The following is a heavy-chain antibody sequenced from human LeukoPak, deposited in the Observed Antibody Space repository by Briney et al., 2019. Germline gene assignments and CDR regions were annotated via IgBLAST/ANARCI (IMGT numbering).Heavy chain of an antibody. CDR3: ARVSSIAARPLGY. J-gene: IGHJ4*02. D-gene: IGHD6-6*01. V-gene: IGHV1-8*03. CDR1: GYTFTSYD. CDR2: MNPNSGNT. Sequence: GASVKVSCKASGYTFTSYDINWVRQAPGQGLEWMGWMNPNSGNTGYAQKFQGRVTITRNTSISTAYMELSSLRSEDTAVYYCARVSSIAARPLGYWGQGTLVTVSS.